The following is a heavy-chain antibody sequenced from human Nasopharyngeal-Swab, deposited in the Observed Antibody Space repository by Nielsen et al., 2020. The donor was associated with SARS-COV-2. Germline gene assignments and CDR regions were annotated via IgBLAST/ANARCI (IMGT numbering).Heavy chain of an antibody. CDR1: GYNFTSYW. D-gene: IGHD6-19*01. Sequence: GESLKISCKGSGYNFTSYWIGWVRQMPGKGLEWMGIIYPGDSDTRYSPSFQGQVTISADKSISTAYLQWSSLKASDTAMYYCARPLKQWLGGDAFDIWGQGTMVTVSS. CDR2: IYPGDSDT. CDR3: ARPLKQWLGGDAFDI. V-gene: IGHV5-51*01. J-gene: IGHJ3*02.